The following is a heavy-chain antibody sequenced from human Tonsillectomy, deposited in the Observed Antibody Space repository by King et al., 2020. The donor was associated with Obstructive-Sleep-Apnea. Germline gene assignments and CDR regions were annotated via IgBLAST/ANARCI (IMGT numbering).Heavy chain of an antibody. Sequence: VQLVESGGGLVQPGGSLRLSCAASGFTFSSYWMSWVRQAPGKGLEWVANIKQDGREKYYVDSVKGRFTISRDNAKNSMYLQMNSLRAEDTAVYYCARRRGGQNFDYWGQGTLVTVSS. CDR3: ARRRGGQNFDY. J-gene: IGHJ4*02. V-gene: IGHV3-7*01. D-gene: IGHD3-10*01. CDR1: GFTFSSYW. CDR2: IKQDGREK.